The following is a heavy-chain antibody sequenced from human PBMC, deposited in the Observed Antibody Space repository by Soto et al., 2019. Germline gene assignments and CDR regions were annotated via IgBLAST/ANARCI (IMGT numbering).Heavy chain of an antibody. CDR3: ARGPKRYCSSTSCSNYYYYYYGMDV. CDR2: IIPIFGTA. Sequence: GASVKVSCKASGGTFSSYAISWVRQAPGQGLEWMGGIIPIFGTANYAQEFQGRVTITADESTSTAYMELSSLRSEDTAVYYCARGPKRYCSSTSCSNYYYYYYGMDVWGQGTTVTVSS. CDR1: GGTFSSYA. V-gene: IGHV1-69*13. J-gene: IGHJ6*02. D-gene: IGHD2-2*01.